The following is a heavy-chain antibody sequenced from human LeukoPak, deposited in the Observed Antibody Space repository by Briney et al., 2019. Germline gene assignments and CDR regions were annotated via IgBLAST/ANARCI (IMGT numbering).Heavy chain of an antibody. D-gene: IGHD5-24*01. CDR2: ISSNSSSI. V-gene: IGHV3-48*02. Sequence: GGSLRLSCAASGFTFSSYSMNWVRQAPGKGLEWVSYISSNSSSIYYADSVKGRFTISRDNAENSLYLQMNSLRDEDTAVYYCARGIRDGYNYWGQGTLVTVSS. J-gene: IGHJ4*02. CDR3: ARGIRDGYNY. CDR1: GFTFSSYS.